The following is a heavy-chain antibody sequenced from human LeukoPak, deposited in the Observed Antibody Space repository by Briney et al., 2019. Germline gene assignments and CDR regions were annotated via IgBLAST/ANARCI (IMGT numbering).Heavy chain of an antibody. CDR3: AREEQISMIGVIIEGYGMDV. CDR1: GFTLNSFA. V-gene: IGHV3-30*04. J-gene: IGHJ6*02. D-gene: IGHD3-22*01. Sequence: PGGSLRLSCAASGFTLNSFALHWVRQAPGKGLEGVAVISKDGSNKYTAEGRFTISRDNSRNTVYLQMNNLGPEDTAVYYCAREEQISMIGVIIEGYGMDVWGQGTTVTVSS. CDR2: ISKDGSNK.